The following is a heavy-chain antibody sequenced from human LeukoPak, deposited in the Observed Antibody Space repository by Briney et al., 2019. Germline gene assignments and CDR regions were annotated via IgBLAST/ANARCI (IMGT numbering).Heavy chain of an antibody. V-gene: IGHV4-38-2*02. CDR2: IYQSGST. CDR1: GYSISSGYY. Sequence: PSETLSLTCAVSGYSISSGYYWGWIRQPPGKGLEWIGSIYQSGSTYYNPSLKSRVTISVDTSKNQFSLKLSSVTAADTAVYYCVRDGAGSATPYYMDVWGKGTTVTVSS. CDR3: VRDGAGSATPYYMDV. J-gene: IGHJ6*03. D-gene: IGHD3-10*01.